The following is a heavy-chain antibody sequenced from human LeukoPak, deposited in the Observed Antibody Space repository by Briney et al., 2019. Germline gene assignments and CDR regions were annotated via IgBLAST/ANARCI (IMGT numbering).Heavy chain of an antibody. CDR2: IRYDGSNK. V-gene: IGHV3-30*02. D-gene: IGHD2-15*01. CDR3: AGICSGGSCYSVSLDY. Sequence: GGSLRLSCAASGFSLSNYGMHWVRQAPGKGLEWVAFIRYDGSNKYYADSVKGRFTISRDNSKNTLYLQMNSLRAEDTAVYYCAGICSGGSCYSVSLDYWGQGNPVTVSS. J-gene: IGHJ4*02. CDR1: GFSLSNYG.